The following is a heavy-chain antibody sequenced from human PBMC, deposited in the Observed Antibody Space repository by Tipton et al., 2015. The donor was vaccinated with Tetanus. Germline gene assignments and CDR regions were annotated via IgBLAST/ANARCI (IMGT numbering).Heavy chain of an antibody. CDR2: VYYNGNT. V-gene: IGHV4-59*01. D-gene: IGHD2-2*01. CDR1: GGSISGSY. J-gene: IGHJ4*02. CDR3: AREVPAAGHFDS. Sequence: LRLSCSVSGGSISGSYWNWIRQPPGKGLEWIGYVYYNGNTHYNPALKSRVTISVDTSKNQFSLKLSSVTAADTAIYYCAREVPAAGHFDSWGQGTLVTVSS.